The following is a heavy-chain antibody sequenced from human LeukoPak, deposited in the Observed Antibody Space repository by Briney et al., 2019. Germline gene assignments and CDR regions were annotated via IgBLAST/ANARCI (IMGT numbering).Heavy chain of an antibody. Sequence: GGSLRLSCAASGFSFSGYIIHWVRQASGKGLEWIGRIKSKSNNYETAYAAPVKGRTTISRDDSNNAAYLELSSLKTEDTAVYYCTLGYSSGRLGAFDVWGQGTMVTVSS. CDR3: TLGYSSGRLGAFDV. V-gene: IGHV3-73*01. D-gene: IGHD6-19*01. CDR1: GFSFSGYI. J-gene: IGHJ3*01. CDR2: IKSKSNNYET.